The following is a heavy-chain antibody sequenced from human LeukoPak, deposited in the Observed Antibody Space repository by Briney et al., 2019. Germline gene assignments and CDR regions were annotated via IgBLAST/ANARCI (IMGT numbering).Heavy chain of an antibody. Sequence: PGGSLRLSCAASGFTFSNYAMSWVRLAPGKGLEWVSTISPSGDNTYHADSVKGRFTISRDNSKNTMYLQINSLRAEDTALYYCAKGEAAAGTRRLDYWGQGTRVTVSS. D-gene: IGHD6-13*01. J-gene: IGHJ4*02. CDR2: ISPSGDNT. CDR3: AKGEAAAGTRRLDY. V-gene: IGHV3-23*01. CDR1: GFTFSNYA.